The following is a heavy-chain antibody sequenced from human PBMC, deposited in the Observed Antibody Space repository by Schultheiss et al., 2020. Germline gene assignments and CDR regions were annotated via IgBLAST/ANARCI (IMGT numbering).Heavy chain of an antibody. CDR2: IYTSGST. CDR1: GGSFSGYY. D-gene: IGHD5-12*01. CDR3: ARDRLDSGYAVPLGMDV. V-gene: IGHV4-4*07. Sequence: SETLSLTCAVYGGSFSGYYWSWIRQPAGKGLEWIGRIYTSGSTNYNPSLKSRVTISVDTSKNQFSLKLSSVTAADTAVYYCARDRLDSGYAVPLGMDVWGQGTTVTVSS. J-gene: IGHJ6*02.